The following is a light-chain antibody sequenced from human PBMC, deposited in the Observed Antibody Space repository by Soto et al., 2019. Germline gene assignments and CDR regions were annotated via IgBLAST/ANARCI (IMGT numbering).Light chain of an antibody. J-gene: IGKJ5*01. CDR1: QTVMHNY. CDR2: GAS. V-gene: IGKV3-20*01. CDR3: QQHGSSPIT. Sequence: EIVLTQSPGTLSLAPGDRATLSCRASQTVMHNYLAWHQQKPGQTPRLLVYGASNRATGIPDRFSGSGSGTDFTLTISRLEPEDFAVYYCQQHGSSPITFGQGTRLEIK.